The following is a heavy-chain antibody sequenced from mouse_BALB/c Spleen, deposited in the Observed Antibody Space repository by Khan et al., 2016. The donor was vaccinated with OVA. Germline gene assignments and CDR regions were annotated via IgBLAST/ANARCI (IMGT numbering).Heavy chain of an antibody. CDR1: GFIFSTYA. Sequence: EVELVESGGDLVKPGGSLKLSCSASGFIFSTYAMSWVRQTPEKRLEWVATINSGGDYIYYPDSVRGRFTISRDNAKNTLYLQMSSLRSEDTAMFYCARHNYGPFAYWGQGTLVTVSA. V-gene: IGHV5-9-3*01. CDR3: ARHNYGPFAY. D-gene: IGHD1-1*01. J-gene: IGHJ3*01. CDR2: INSGGDYI.